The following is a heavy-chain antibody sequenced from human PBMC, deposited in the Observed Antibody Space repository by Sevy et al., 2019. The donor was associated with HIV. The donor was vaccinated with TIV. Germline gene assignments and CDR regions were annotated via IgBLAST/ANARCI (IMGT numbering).Heavy chain of an antibody. CDR3: VGFSGGAEVATADY. V-gene: IGHV1-46*01. J-gene: IGHJ4*02. CDR2: IDPHGSTT. D-gene: IGHD5-12*01. CDR1: GYIITTHY. Sequence: ASVKVSCKASGYIITTHYIHWVRQAPGQGLEWMGVIDPHGSTTTYAQKFQGRVTVTSDTSTSTVYMELSSLRSEDTAMYYCVGFSGGAEVATADYWGQGTLVTVSS.